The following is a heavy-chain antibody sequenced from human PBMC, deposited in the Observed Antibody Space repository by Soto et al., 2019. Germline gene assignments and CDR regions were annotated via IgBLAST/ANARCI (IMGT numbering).Heavy chain of an antibody. J-gene: IGHJ4*02. V-gene: IGHV1-18*01. CDR1: GYTFINYH. D-gene: IGHD5-12*01. CDR3: AKSPRGEMATD. CDR2: INTYNGMT. Sequence: QVQLVQSGGEVKKPGASVTVSCKASGYTFINYHITWVRQAPGQGLEWMAWINTYNGMTDYAQKVQGRVTMTRATSTSTAYMELRNLGSDDTAVYFCAKSPRGEMATDWGQGTLVTVSS.